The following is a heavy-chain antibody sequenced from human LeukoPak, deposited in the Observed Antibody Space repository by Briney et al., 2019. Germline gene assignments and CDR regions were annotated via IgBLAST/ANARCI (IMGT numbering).Heavy chain of an antibody. D-gene: IGHD6-25*01. V-gene: IGHV3-30*04. J-gene: IGHJ4*02. Sequence: GGSLRLSCSASGSTFGTYAMHWVRQAPGKGLEWVAVIFDERNKFVADSVKGRFTISRDNFKNTLYLQMNSLRDEDTAVYYCARDPIAAEPDYFDYWGQGALVTVSS. CDR3: ARDPIAAEPDYFDY. CDR1: GSTFGTYA. CDR2: IFDERNK.